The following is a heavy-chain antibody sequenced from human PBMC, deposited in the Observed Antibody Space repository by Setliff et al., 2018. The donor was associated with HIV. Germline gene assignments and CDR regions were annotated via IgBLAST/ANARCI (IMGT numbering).Heavy chain of an antibody. CDR1: GGSIGGSNW. J-gene: IGHJ4*01. CDR2: IYHSGST. D-gene: IGHD3-9*01. CDR3: ARGRHYYDILTGYYKEVEYFHY. Sequence: PSETLSLTCAVSGGSIGGSNWWSWVRQPPGKGLEWVGQIYHSGSTNYNPSLKSRLTISVDKSKNQFSLRLTSVTAADTAVYYCARGRHYYDILTGYYKEVEYFHYWGQGTVVTVSS. V-gene: IGHV4-4*02.